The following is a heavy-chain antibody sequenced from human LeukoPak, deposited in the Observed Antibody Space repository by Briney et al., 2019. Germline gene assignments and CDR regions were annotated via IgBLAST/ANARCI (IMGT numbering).Heavy chain of an antibody. D-gene: IGHD3-10*01. Sequence: KPSETLSLTCTVSGGSISSYYWSWIRQPPGKGLEWIGYIYTSGSTNYNPSLKSRVTISVDTSKNQFSLKLSSVTAADMAVYYCARHVGGSGSYEIDYWGQGTLVTVSS. J-gene: IGHJ4*02. CDR2: IYTSGST. CDR3: ARHVGGSGSYEIDY. V-gene: IGHV4-4*09. CDR1: GGSISSYY.